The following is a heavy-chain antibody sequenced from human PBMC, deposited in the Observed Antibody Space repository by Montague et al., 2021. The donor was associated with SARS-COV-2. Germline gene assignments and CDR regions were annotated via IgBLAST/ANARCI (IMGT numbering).Heavy chain of an antibody. Sequence: SLRLSCAASGFTFNNYGIHWVRQAPGKGLEWVAVISYEGSQRFFSDSVKGRFAISRDSAQRTVLLLMNSLRVDDTAVYHCAKASEVFWLGQFARDAFDLWGQGTTVVVSS. D-gene: IGHD3-10*01. CDR2: ISYEGSQR. CDR3: AKASEVFWLGQFARDAFDL. V-gene: IGHV3-30*18. CDR1: GFTFNNYG. J-gene: IGHJ3*01.